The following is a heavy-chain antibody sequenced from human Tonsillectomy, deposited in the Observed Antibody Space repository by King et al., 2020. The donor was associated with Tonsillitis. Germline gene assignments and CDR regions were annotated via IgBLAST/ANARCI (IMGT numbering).Heavy chain of an antibody. CDR2: IIPILGIA. J-gene: IGHJ5*02. Sequence: QLVQSGAEVKKPGSSVKVSCKASGGTFSSYTINWVRQAPGQGLEWMGRIIPILGIANYALKFQGRVTITADKSTSTAYMELSSLRSEDTAVFYCSRDEIAAAGTESWGQGTLVTVSS. D-gene: IGHD6-13*01. V-gene: IGHV1-69*09. CDR3: SRDEIAAAGTES. CDR1: GGTFSSYT.